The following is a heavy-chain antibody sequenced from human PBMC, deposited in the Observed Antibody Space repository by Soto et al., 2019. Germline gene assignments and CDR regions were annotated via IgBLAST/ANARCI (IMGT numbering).Heavy chain of an antibody. CDR3: ARDRGRIAVAGTWDY. CDR2: IIPILGIA. D-gene: IGHD6-19*01. V-gene: IGHV1-69*08. J-gene: IGHJ4*02. Sequence: QVQLVQSGAEVKKPGSSVKVSCKASGGTFSSYTISWVRQAPGQGLEWMGRIIPILGIANYAQKFQGRVTIXADXSXTTAYMELSSLRSEDTAVYYCARDRGRIAVAGTWDYWGQGTLVTVSS. CDR1: GGTFSSYT.